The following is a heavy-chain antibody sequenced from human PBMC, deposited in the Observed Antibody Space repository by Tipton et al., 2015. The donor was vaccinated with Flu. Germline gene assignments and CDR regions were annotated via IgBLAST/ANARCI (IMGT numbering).Heavy chain of an antibody. V-gene: IGHV4-59*01. J-gene: IGHJ4*02. Sequence: TLSLTCSVSGDSIGSPYYWSWIRQPPGKGLEWIGYIYYTGSTNYNPSLKSRVTISVDTSNNQFSLKLTSVTAADTAVYYCARLPLPLSYFDYWGQGTLVTVSS. CDR3: ARLPLPLSYFDY. CDR1: GDSIGSPYY. CDR2: IYYTGST.